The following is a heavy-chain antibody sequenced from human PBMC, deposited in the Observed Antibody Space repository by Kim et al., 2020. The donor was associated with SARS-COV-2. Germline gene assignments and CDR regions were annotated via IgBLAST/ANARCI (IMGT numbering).Heavy chain of an antibody. D-gene: IGHD4-17*01. CDR3: ARENYGDYVYFDY. V-gene: IGHV4-30-2*05. J-gene: IGHJ4*02. Sequence: YNPSLNSRVTISVDTSKNQFSLKLSSVTAADTAVYYCARENYGDYVYFDYWGQGTLVTVSS.